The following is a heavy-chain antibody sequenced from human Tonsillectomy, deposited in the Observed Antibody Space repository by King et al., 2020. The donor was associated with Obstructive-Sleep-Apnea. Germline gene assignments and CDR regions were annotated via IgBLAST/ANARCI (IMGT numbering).Heavy chain of an antibody. V-gene: IGHV3-9*01. D-gene: IGHD2-15*01. CDR1: GFRFDDYA. J-gene: IGHJ4*02. CDR2: ISWNSNTV. Sequence: VQLVESGGGLVQPGRSLRLSCAASGFRFDDYAMHWVRQAPGKGLEWVSSISWNSNTVGYADSVKGRFTISRDNAQNSLFLQMNSLRPEDTALYYCAKDAGALGYCGGGRCYPIDYWGQGTLVTVSS. CDR3: AKDAGALGYCGGGRCYPIDY.